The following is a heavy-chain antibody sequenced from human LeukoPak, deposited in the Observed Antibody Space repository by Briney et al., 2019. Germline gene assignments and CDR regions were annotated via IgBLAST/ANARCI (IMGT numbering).Heavy chain of an antibody. Sequence: SETLSLTCTVSGGSISSYYWSWIRQPPVKGLEWIGYIYYSGSTNYNPSLKSRVTISVDTSKNQFSLKLSSVTAADTAVYYCARGGRWELPYNWFDPWGQGTLVTVSS. D-gene: IGHD1-26*01. J-gene: IGHJ5*02. V-gene: IGHV4-59*01. CDR3: ARGGRWELPYNWFDP. CDR1: GGSISSYY. CDR2: IYYSGST.